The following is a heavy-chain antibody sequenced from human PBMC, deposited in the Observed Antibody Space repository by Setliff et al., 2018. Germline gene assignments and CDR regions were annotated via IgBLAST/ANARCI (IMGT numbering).Heavy chain of an antibody. J-gene: IGHJ5*02. D-gene: IGHD2-15*01. Sequence: SETLSLTCTVSGGSISSSTYYWGWIRQSPGKGLEWIGNIYYSGTTNYNPSLKSRVTISADTSKNQFSLRLTSVTAADTAIYYCASNWIGYPHRFDPWGQGTLVTVSS. CDR2: IYYSGTT. V-gene: IGHV4-39*07. CDR1: GGSISSSTYY. CDR3: ASNWIGYPHRFDP.